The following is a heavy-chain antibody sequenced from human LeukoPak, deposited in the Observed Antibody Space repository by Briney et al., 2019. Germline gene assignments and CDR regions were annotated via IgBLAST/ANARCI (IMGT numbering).Heavy chain of an antibody. CDR2: IYYSGST. CDR1: GGSISSYY. Sequence: SETLSLTCTVSGGSISSYYWSWIRQPPGKGLEWIGYIYYSGSTNYNPSLKSRVTISVDTSKNQFSLKLSSVTAADTAVYYCARFSSSSWLMGFDYWGQGTLVTVSS. V-gene: IGHV4-59*01. D-gene: IGHD6-13*01. CDR3: ARFSSSSWLMGFDY. J-gene: IGHJ4*02.